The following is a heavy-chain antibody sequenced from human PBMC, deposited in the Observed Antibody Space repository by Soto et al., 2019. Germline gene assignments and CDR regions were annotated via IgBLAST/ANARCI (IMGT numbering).Heavy chain of an antibody. CDR1: GFTFSNYA. V-gene: IGHV3-30-3*01. CDR3: ASEGQATGRSLPFYFDY. J-gene: IGHJ4*02. Sequence: QVQLVESGGGVVQPGRSLRLSCAVSGFTFSNYAMYWVRQAPGKGLEWVAVISYDGSNKYYTDSVKGRFTISRDNSKNTLYLQMSNLRVEDTGVYSCASEGQATGRSLPFYFDYWGRGTLVTVSS. CDR2: ISYDGSNK. D-gene: IGHD3-10*01.